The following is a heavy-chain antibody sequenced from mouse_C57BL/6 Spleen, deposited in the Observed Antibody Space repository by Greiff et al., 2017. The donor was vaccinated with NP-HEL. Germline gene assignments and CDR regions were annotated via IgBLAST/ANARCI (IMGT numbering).Heavy chain of an antibody. J-gene: IGHJ4*01. V-gene: IGHV1-82*01. Sequence: VKLQQSGPELVKPGASVKISCKASGYAFSSSWMNWVKQRPGKGLEWIGRIYPGDGDTNYNGKFKGKATLTADKSSSTAYMQLSSLTSEDSAVYFCARWGKGGAMDYWGQGTSVTVSS. D-gene: IGHD1-3*01. CDR1: GYAFSSSW. CDR2: IYPGDGDT. CDR3: ARWGKGGAMDY.